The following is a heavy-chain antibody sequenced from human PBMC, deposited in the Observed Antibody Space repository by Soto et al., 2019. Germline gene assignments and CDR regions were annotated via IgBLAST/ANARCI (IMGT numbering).Heavy chain of an antibody. CDR3: ASDWNYDSSLDTFDI. D-gene: IGHD3-22*01. CDR1: GYAFTSHG. V-gene: IGHV1-18*01. Sequence: QVQLVQSGAEVKKPGASVKVSCKASGYAFTSHGISWVRQAPGQGVEWMGWISAYDGNTNYAQKCQGRVTMTKDTSTSTAYMELRSLRSDDTAVYYCASDWNYDSSLDTFDIWGQGTMVTVSS. CDR2: ISAYDGNT. J-gene: IGHJ3*02.